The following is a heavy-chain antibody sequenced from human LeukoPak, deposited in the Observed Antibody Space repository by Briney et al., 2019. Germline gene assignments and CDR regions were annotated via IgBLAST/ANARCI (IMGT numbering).Heavy chain of an antibody. D-gene: IGHD2-15*01. Sequence: ASVKVSCKASGYTFTGYYMHWVRQAPGQGLEWMGWINPNSGGTNYAQKFQGRVTMTRDTSISTAYMELSRLRSDDTAVYYCARDRGVVVVAAILFDYWGQGTLVTVSP. CDR2: INPNSGGT. CDR3: ARDRGVVVVAAILFDY. CDR1: GYTFTGYY. J-gene: IGHJ4*02. V-gene: IGHV1-2*02.